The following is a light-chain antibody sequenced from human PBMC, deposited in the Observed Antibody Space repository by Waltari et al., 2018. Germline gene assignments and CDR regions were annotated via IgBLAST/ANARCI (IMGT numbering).Light chain of an antibody. CDR1: SGPSSNV. CDR2: VNSDGSH. CDR3: QTGGHGTWV. Sequence: QLVLTQSPSASASLGASVQLTCTPSSGPSSNVIAWLHQQPEKGPRYLMKVNSDGSHSKGDEIPDRFSGSTSGAERYLTISSVQPEDEADYYCQTGGHGTWVFGGGTKLTVL. J-gene: IGLJ3*02. V-gene: IGLV4-69*01.